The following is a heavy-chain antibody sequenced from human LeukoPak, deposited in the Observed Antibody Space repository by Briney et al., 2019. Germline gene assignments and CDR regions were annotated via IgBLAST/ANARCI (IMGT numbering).Heavy chain of an antibody. J-gene: IGHJ5*02. CDR1: GYTFTGYY. CDR3: ARDSSFYCSGTSCYAGNWFDP. D-gene: IGHD2-2*01. V-gene: IGHV1-2*02. Sequence: GASVKVSCKASGYTFTGYYMHWVRQAPGQGLEWMGWINPNSGGTNYAQKFQGRVTMTRDTSISTAYMELSRLRSDDTAVYYCARDSSFYCSGTSCYAGNWFDPWGQGTLVTVSS. CDR2: INPNSGGT.